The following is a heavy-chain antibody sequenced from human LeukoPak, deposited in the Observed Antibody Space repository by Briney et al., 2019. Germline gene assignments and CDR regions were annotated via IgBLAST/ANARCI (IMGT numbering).Heavy chain of an antibody. Sequence: GGSLRLSCGASGFTFEVYGMHGVRHPPGEGLEGVSYITRCSRYIFYADSVKGRFTISRDNDKNSLYVQMNSLRAEDTAMYSCARDPYNGGYGDSYCYYMDVWGKGTTVTISS. CDR2: ITRCSRYI. CDR1: GFTFEVYG. CDR3: ARDPYNGGYGDSYCYYMDV. J-gene: IGHJ6*03. V-gene: IGHV3-21*06. D-gene: IGHD1-26*01.